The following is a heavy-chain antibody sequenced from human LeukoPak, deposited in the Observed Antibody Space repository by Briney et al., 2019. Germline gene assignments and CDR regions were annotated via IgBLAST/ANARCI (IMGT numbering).Heavy chain of an antibody. CDR1: GYTFTSYY. Sequence: ASVKVSCKASGYTFTSYYMHWVRQAPGQGFEWMGIINPSGGSTSYAQKFQGRVTMTRDTSTSTVYMELSSLRSEDMAVYYCARAYGLDAFDIWGQGTMVTVSS. D-gene: IGHD4-17*01. V-gene: IGHV1-46*01. J-gene: IGHJ3*02. CDR2: INPSGGST. CDR3: ARAYGLDAFDI.